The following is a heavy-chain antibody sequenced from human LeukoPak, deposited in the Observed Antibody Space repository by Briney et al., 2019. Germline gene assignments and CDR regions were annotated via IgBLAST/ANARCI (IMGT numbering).Heavy chain of an antibody. Sequence: PGGSLRLSCAASGFTFSSYAMSWVRQAPGKGLEWVSAISGSGGSTYYADSVKGRFTISRDNSKNTLYLQMNSLRAEDTAVYYCAKEESNYGSDYYYYYMDVWGKGTTVTISS. V-gene: IGHV3-23*01. J-gene: IGHJ6*03. CDR2: ISGSGGST. CDR3: AKEESNYGSDYYYYYMDV. D-gene: IGHD4-11*01. CDR1: GFTFSSYA.